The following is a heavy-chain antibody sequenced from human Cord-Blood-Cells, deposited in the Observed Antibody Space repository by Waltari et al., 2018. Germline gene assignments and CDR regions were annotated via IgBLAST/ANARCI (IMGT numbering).Heavy chain of an antibody. CDR3: ARRRGGSSWFDY. Sequence: QLQLQESGPGLVKPSETLSLTCTVSGGSISSSSYYWGWIRQPPGKGLEWIGSIYYSGSTYYNPSLKSRVTISVDTSKNQFSLKLSSVTAADTAVYYCARRRGGSSWFDYWGQGTLVTVSS. CDR2: IYYSGST. CDR1: GGSISSSSYY. J-gene: IGHJ4*02. V-gene: IGHV4-39*07. D-gene: IGHD6-13*01.